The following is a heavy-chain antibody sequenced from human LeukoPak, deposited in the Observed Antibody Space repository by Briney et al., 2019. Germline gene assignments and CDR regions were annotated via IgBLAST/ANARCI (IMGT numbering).Heavy chain of an antibody. CDR1: GFTVSSNY. D-gene: IGHD3-16*01. V-gene: IGHV3-66*01. CDR3: ASLNYDYVWGSYRSFYYYYYMDV. J-gene: IGHJ6*03. CDR2: IYSGGST. Sequence: GSLRLSCAASGFTVSSNYMSWVRQAPGKGLEWVSVIYSGGSTYYADSVKGRFTISRDNSKNTLYLQMNSLRAEDTAVYYCASLNYDYVWGSYRSFYYYYYMDVWGKGTTVTISS.